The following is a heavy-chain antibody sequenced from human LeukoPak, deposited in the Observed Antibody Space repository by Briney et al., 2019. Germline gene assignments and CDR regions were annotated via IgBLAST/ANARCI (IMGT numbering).Heavy chain of an antibody. CDR3: AKVPYDFWSGYYWDY. Sequence: GGSLRLSCAASGFMFSSYGMHWVRQAPGKGLEWVAIISYDGSNKYYADSVKGRFTISRDNSKNTLYLQMNSLRVEDTAVYYCAKVPYDFWSGYYWDYWGQGTLVTVSS. CDR2: ISYDGSNK. J-gene: IGHJ4*02. CDR1: GFMFSSYG. V-gene: IGHV3-30*18. D-gene: IGHD3-3*01.